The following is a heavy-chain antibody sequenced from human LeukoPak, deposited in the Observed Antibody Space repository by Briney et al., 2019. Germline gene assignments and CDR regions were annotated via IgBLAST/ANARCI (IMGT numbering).Heavy chain of an antibody. CDR3: AKSSGYQLLKGHFDY. CDR2: ISWNSGSI. Sequence: GRSLRLSCAASGFTFDDYAMHWVRQAPGKGLEWVSGISWNSGSIGYADSVKGRFTISRDNAKNSLYLQMNSLRAEDTALYYCAKSSGYQLLKGHFDYWGQGTLVTVSS. J-gene: IGHJ4*02. D-gene: IGHD2-2*01. CDR1: GFTFDDYA. V-gene: IGHV3-9*01.